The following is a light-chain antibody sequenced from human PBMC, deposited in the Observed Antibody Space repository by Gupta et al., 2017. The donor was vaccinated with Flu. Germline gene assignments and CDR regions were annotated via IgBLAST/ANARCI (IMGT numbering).Light chain of an antibody. CDR3: QSYDNNNFWV. J-gene: IGLJ3*02. CDR2: EDN. CDR1: SGSIAGNY. Sequence: NFMLTQAQHAPASPGKTVSISCTRSSGSIAGNYVQWYKQRPGSVPTTVVYEDNQRPSGVPDRFSGSIDSSSKSASLTISGVKTEDEADYYCQSYDNNNFWVFGGGTKLTVL. V-gene: IGLV6-57*03.